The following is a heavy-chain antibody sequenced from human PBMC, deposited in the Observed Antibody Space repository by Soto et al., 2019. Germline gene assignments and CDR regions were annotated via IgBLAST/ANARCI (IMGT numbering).Heavy chain of an antibody. D-gene: IGHD2-15*01. CDR1: GFTFNTYG. CDR3: ARADCTGAYCYSWPFNYGVAV. CDR2: IWYDGSNK. V-gene: IGHV3-33*08. Sequence: GGSLRLSCTTSGFTFNTYGMHWVRQAPGKGLEWVAIIWYDGSNKYYADFVKGRFTISRDNSRNTLYLQMNSLRAEDTALYYCARADCTGAYCYSWPFNYGVAVWGQGTTVTVSS. J-gene: IGHJ6*02.